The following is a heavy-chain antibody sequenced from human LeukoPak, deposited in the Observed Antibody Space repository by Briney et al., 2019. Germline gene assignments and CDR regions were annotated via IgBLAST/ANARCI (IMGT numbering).Heavy chain of an antibody. V-gene: IGHV4-34*01. Sequence: PSETLSLTCAVHGGSFSGYYWRWIRQPPGRGLEWIGETNHSGSTNYNPSLKSRVTISVDTSKNQFSLKLSPVTAADTAVYYCARRGVVVVPFDYWGQGTLVTVSS. CDR1: GGSFSGYY. D-gene: IGHD3-22*01. CDR2: TNHSGST. J-gene: IGHJ4*02. CDR3: ARRGVVVVPFDY.